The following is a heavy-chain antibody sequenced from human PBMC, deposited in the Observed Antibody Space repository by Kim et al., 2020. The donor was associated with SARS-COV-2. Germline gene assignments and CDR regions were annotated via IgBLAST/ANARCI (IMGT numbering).Heavy chain of an antibody. J-gene: IGHJ4*02. Sequence: SETLSLTCAVYGGSFSGYYWSWIRQPPGKGLEWIGEINHSGSTNYNPSLKSRVTISVDTSKNQFSLKLSSVTAADTAVYYCARLIIPGYSSEVVDYWGQGTLVTVSS. CDR3: ARLIIPGYSSEVVDY. CDR2: INHSGST. D-gene: IGHD6-19*01. CDR1: GGSFSGYY. V-gene: IGHV4-34*01.